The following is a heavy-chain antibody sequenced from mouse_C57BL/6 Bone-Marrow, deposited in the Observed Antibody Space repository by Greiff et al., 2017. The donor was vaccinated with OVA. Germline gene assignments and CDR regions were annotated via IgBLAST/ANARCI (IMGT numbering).Heavy chain of an antibody. CDR3: ARRPITTVLGDY. V-gene: IGHV1-59*01. J-gene: IGHJ2*01. CDR2: IDSSDSYT. D-gene: IGHD1-1*01. CDR1: GYTFTSHR. Sequence: QVQLQQPGAEPVRPGTSVKLFRKASGYTFTSHRMHWVKQRPGQGLEWIGVIDSSDSYTNYNQKFKGKATMTVDTSSSTAYMQLSSLTSEDSAVYYCARRPITTVLGDYWGQGTTLTVSS.